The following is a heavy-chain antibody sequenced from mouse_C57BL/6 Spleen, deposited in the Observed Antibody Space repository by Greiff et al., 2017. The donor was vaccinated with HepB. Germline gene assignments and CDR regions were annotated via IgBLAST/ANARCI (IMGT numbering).Heavy chain of an antibody. Sequence: VKLQESGAELVRPGTSVKMSCKASGYTFTNYWIGWAKQRPGHGLEWIGDIYPGGGYTNYNEKFKGKATLTADKSSSTAYMQFSSLTSEDSAIYYCAREVYDGYYYFDYWGQGTTLTVSS. CDR1: GYTFTNYW. J-gene: IGHJ2*01. CDR3: AREVYDGYYYFDY. D-gene: IGHD2-3*01. V-gene: IGHV1-63*01. CDR2: IYPGGGYT.